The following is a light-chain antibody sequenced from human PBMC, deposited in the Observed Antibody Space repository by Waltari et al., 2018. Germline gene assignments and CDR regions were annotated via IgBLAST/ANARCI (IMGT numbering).Light chain of an antibody. J-gene: IGKJ5*01. Sequence: EIVMTQSPATLSMSPGERAILSCRASQSVSSNLAWYQQKPGQAPRLLIYDASTRATGLPARFSGSGSGTEFTLIISSLQSEDFAVYYCQQYDNWPPLIIFGQGTRLEIK. CDR1: QSVSSN. CDR3: QQYDNWPPLII. CDR2: DAS. V-gene: IGKV3-15*01.